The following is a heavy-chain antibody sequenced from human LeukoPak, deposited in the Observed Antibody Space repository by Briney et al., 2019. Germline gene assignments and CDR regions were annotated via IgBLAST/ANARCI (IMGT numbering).Heavy chain of an antibody. V-gene: IGHV4-34*01. J-gene: IGHJ5*02. CDR1: GGSFSGYY. D-gene: IGHD6-19*01. CDR3: ERQWPTPGGWFDP. Sequence: SETLSLTCAVYGGSFSGYYWSWIRQPPGKGLEWIGEINHSGSTNYNPSLKSRVTISVDTSKNQFSLKLSSVTAADTAVYYRERQWPTPGGWFDPWGQGTLVTVSS. CDR2: INHSGST.